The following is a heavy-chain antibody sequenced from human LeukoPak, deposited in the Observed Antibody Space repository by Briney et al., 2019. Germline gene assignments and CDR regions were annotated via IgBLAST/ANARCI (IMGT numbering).Heavy chain of an antibody. CDR2: INVGNGKT. CDR1: GYIFIRNA. D-gene: IGHD3-16*02. V-gene: IGHV1-3*01. CDR3: ARDSPLSPYDY. J-gene: IGHJ4*02. Sequence: ASVKVSCTASGYIFIRNAMHWVRQPRAQSLVWMGWINVGNGKTKYSQKFRGRVTITSDTSASTDYMEVSSLRAEDTAVYYCARDSPLSPYDYWGQGTLVTVSS.